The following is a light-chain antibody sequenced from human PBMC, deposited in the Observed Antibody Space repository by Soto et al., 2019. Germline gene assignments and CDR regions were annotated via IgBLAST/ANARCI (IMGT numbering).Light chain of an antibody. V-gene: IGKV1-39*01. CDR2: AAS. CDR1: QSIAYY. Sequence: DLQMTQSPSSLSASVGDRVTITCRASQSIAYYVNWFQQKPGKAPKLLIYAASSLQSGVPSRFSGSGSGTDFTLTISSLQPEDFATYYCQQSSNSPMYTFGQGTKVYIK. CDR3: QQSSNSPMYT. J-gene: IGKJ2*01.